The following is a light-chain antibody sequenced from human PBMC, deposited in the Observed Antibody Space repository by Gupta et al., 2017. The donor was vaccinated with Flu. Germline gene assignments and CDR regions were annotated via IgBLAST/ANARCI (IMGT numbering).Light chain of an antibody. V-gene: IGKV3-15*01. Sequence: EIVMTQSPATLSVSPGERATLSCRASQSVRSNLAWYQQKPGQAPRLLIYGACTRDTGIPARFSGSGYGTELTLTISSRQSEAFAVYYCQWHKNWPPWTFGQGTKVEIK. J-gene: IGKJ1*01. CDR1: QSVRSN. CDR3: QWHKNWPPWT. CDR2: GAC.